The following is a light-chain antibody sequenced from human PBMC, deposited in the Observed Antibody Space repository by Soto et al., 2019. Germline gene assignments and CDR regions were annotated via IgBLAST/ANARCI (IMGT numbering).Light chain of an antibody. V-gene: IGLV1-51*01. CDR2: DDD. CDR3: GSWDSSLSAYV. J-gene: IGLJ1*01. CDR1: SSDVGGYKF. Sequence: QSVVTQPASVSGSPGQSITISCTGTSSDVGGYKFVSWYQQLPGTAPKLLIYDDDKRPSGIPDRFSGSKSGTSATLGITGFQTGDEADYYCGSWDSSLSAYVFGTGTKLTVL.